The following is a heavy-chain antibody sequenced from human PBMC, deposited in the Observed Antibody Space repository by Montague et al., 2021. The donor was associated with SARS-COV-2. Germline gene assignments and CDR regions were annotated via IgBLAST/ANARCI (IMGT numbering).Heavy chain of an antibody. D-gene: IGHD3-10*01. CDR1: SGSFRGYY. Sequence: SETLSLTCAVSSGSFRGYYWSWIRQPPGKGLEWIGEINHSGSTTYNPSLESRVSISVDTSNKQFSLKVTSVTAAGTAVYYRARLGAITLVRGITKADFSNYGMDVWGQGTTVTVSS. J-gene: IGHJ6*02. CDR2: INHSGST. V-gene: IGHV4-34*01. CDR3: ARLGAITLVRGITKADFSNYGMDV.